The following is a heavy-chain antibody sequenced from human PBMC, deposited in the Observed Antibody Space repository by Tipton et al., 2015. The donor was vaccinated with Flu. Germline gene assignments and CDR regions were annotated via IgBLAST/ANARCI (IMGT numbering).Heavy chain of an antibody. D-gene: IGHD3-10*01. V-gene: IGHV3-49*04. J-gene: IGHJ6*02. CDR1: GFGFGDHA. CDR2: IRSTAYGGTA. CDR3: TRDPYSSDYSYGSGMAGLRMDV. Sequence: SLRLSCKGSGFGFGDHALTCVRQTPGKGLECVGFIRSTAYGGTAEYAASVKGRFTMSRDDSRSIAFLHMNSLKSEDSGVYYCTRDPYSSDYSYGSGMAGLRMDVWGPGTTVTVSS.